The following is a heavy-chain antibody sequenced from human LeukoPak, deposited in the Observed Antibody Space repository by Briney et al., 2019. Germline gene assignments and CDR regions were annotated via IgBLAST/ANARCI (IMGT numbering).Heavy chain of an antibody. V-gene: IGHV4-34*01. CDR3: ARAYYDFWSGYQFDY. CDR1: GGSFSGYY. J-gene: IGHJ4*02. D-gene: IGHD3-3*01. CDR2: INHSGST. Sequence: PSETLSLTCAVYGGSFSGYYWSWIRQPPGKGLEWIGEINHSGSTNYNPSLKSRVTISVDTSKNQFSLKLGSVTAADTAVYYCARAYYDFWSGYQFDYWGQETLVTVSS.